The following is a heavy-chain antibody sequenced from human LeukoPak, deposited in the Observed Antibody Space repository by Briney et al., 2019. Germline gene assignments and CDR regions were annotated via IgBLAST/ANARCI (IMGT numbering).Heavy chain of an antibody. J-gene: IGHJ6*04. CDR2: INEHGSDK. D-gene: IGHD3-3*01. V-gene: IGHV3-7*01. CDR1: GFTFSDYW. Sequence: GGSLRLSCAGSGFTFSDYWMTWVRQTPGKGLERVANINEHGSDKYYVVSVKGRFTISRDNAENSLFLQMNSLRAEDTAVYYCVRESGIWSGRGIGRPLDVWGKGTTVTVSS. CDR3: VRESGIWSGRGIGRPLDV.